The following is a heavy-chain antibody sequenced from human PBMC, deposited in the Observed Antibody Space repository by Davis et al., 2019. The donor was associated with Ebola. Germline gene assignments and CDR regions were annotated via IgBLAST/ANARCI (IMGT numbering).Heavy chain of an antibody. D-gene: IGHD6-19*01. Sequence: ASVKVSCKASGYTFTSYGISWVRQAPGQGLEWMGWISAYNGNTNYAQKLQGRVTMTTDTSTSTAYMELRSLRSDDTAVYYCARERGSSGWYGNWFDPWGQGTLVTVSS. J-gene: IGHJ5*02. CDR3: ARERGSSGWYGNWFDP. CDR1: GYTFTSYG. CDR2: ISAYNGNT. V-gene: IGHV1-18*01.